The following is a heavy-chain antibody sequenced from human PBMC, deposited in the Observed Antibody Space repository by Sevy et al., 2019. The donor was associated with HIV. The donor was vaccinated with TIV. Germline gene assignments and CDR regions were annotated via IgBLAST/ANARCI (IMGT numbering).Heavy chain of an antibody. CDR3: AREGTITSFDY. Sequence: SGTLSLTCAVSGGSIINDKWWSWVRQPPGKGLGWIGEIYQSGSTNYNQSLTSRVTISMDKSKNHFSRKLTSVTAADTAGYYCAREGTITSFDYWGQGTLVTVSS. V-gene: IGHV4-4*02. D-gene: IGHD3-16*01. CDR1: GGSIINDKW. J-gene: IGHJ4*02. CDR2: IYQSGST.